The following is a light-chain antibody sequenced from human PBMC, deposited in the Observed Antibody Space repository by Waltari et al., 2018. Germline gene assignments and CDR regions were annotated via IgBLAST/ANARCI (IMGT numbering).Light chain of an antibody. CDR1: STDVGNYNL. J-gene: IGLJ2*01. Sequence: QSALTQPASVSGSPGQSLTISCPGTSTDVGNYNLFPWFQQHPGKAPKLMIYEGSKRPSGVSNRFSGSKSGNTASLTISGLQAEDEADYYCCSYAGSSTSVVFGGGTKLTVL. CDR2: EGS. V-gene: IGLV2-23*01. CDR3: CSYAGSSTSVV.